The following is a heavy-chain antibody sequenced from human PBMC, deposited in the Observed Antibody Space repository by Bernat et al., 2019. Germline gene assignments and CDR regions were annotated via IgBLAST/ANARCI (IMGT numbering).Heavy chain of an antibody. Sequence: QVQLVQSGSELKKPGASVKISCKASGYTFTDYALNWVRQAPGQGLEWMGWIDTNTGNPTYAQGFTGRFVFSLDTSVSTTYLQISRLKAEDTAVFYCARSTKDKSGFFDHWGQGTLATVSS. V-gene: IGHV7-4-1*02. CDR2: IDTNTGNP. D-gene: IGHD5-12*01. CDR3: ARSTKDKSGFFDH. CDR1: GYTFTDYA. J-gene: IGHJ4*02.